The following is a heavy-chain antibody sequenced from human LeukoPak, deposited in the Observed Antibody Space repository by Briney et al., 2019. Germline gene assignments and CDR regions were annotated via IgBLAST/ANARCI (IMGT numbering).Heavy chain of an antibody. V-gene: IGHV3-30-3*01. D-gene: IGHD2-2*01. Sequence: GGSLRLSCAASGFTFSSYAMHWVRQAPGKRLEWVAVISYDGSNKYYADSVKGRFTNSRDNSKNTLYLQMNSLRAEDTAVYYCARGGVLPAPFDPWGQGTLVTVSS. CDR1: GFTFSSYA. CDR2: ISYDGSNK. J-gene: IGHJ5*02. CDR3: ARGGVLPAPFDP.